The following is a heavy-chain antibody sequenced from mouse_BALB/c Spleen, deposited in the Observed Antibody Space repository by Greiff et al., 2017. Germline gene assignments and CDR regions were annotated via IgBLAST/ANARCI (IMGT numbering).Heavy chain of an antibody. CDR3: TRDYYRYDVIRFAY. J-gene: IGHJ3*01. CDR2: IRLKSNNYAT. D-gene: IGHD2-14*01. Sequence: EVKVEESGGGLVQPGGSMKLSCVASGFTFSNYWMNWVRQSPEKGLEWVAEIRLKSNNYATHYAESVKGRFTISRDDSKSSVYLQMNNLRAEDTGIYYCTRDYYRYDVIRFAYWGQGTLVTVSA. CDR1: GFTFSNYW. V-gene: IGHV6-6*02.